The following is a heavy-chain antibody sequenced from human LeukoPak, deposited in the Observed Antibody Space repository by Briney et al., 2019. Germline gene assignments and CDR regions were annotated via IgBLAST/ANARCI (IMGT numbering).Heavy chain of an antibody. J-gene: IGHJ4*02. D-gene: IGHD3-3*01. Sequence: PGGSLRLSCAASGFTFSAFGMNWVRQAPGKGLEWVSAISGSGGSTYYADSVKGRFTISRDNSKNTLYLQMNSLRAEDTAVYYCAKDHGGVISYYFDYWGQGTLVTVSS. CDR1: GFTFSAFG. CDR2: ISGSGGST. CDR3: AKDHGGVISYYFDY. V-gene: IGHV3-23*01.